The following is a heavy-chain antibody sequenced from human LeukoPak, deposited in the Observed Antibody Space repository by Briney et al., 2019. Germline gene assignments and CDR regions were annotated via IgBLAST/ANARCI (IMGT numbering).Heavy chain of an antibody. J-gene: IGHJ2*01. V-gene: IGHV4-4*07. CDR3: ARKDSFWYFDL. Sequence: SETLSLSCTVSGGSFTDYYWSWVRQSAAKGLEWIGRVSTSGRTNYNPSLQGRVTVSLDTSKNQFSLKLSSVTAADPAVYYCARKDSFWYFDLWGRGTLVTVSS. CDR2: VSTSGRT. CDR1: GGSFTDYY.